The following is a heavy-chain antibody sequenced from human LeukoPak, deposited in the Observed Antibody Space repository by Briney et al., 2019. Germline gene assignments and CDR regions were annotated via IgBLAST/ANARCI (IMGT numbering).Heavy chain of an antibody. Sequence: SQTLSLTCTVSGGSISSGSYYWSWIRQPAGKGLEWIGRIYTSGSTNYNPSPKSRVTISVDTSKNQFSLKLSSVTAADTAVYYCARDLLAGYYYMDVWGKGTTVTVSS. CDR3: ARDLLAGYYYMDV. D-gene: IGHD3-10*01. CDR1: GGSISSGSYY. CDR2: IYTSGST. J-gene: IGHJ6*03. V-gene: IGHV4-61*02.